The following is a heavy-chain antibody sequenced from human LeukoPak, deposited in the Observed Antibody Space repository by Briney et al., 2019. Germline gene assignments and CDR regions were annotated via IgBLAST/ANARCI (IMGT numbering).Heavy chain of an antibody. CDR3: ARDSTAKGAMHPGYYYMDV. J-gene: IGHJ6*03. V-gene: IGHV3-11*04. D-gene: IGHD3-16*01. CDR2: ISSSGSTI. Sequence: PGGSLRLSCAASGFTFSDYYMSWIRQAPGKGLEWVSYISSSGSTIYYADSVKGRFTISRDNAKNSLYLQMNSLRAEDTAVYYCARDSTAKGAMHPGYYYMDVWGKGTTVTVSS. CDR1: GFTFSDYY.